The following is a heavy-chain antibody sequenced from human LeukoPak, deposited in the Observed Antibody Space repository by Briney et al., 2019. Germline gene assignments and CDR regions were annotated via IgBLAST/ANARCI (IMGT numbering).Heavy chain of an antibody. D-gene: IGHD3-22*01. V-gene: IGHV3-30*04. CDR3: AKEGPGSYYYDSSGHDY. Sequence: PGGSLRLSCAASGFTFSSYAMHWVRQAPGKGLEWVAVISYDGSNKYYADSVKGRFTISRDNSKNTLYLQMNSLRAEDTAVYYCAKEGPGSYYYDSSGHDYWGQGTLVTVSS. CDR1: GFTFSSYA. CDR2: ISYDGSNK. J-gene: IGHJ4*02.